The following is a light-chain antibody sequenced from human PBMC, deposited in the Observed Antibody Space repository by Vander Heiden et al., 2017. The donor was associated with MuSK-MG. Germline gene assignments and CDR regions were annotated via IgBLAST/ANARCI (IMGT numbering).Light chain of an antibody. CDR2: AAS. CDR3: QQTDSPLYT. J-gene: IGKJ2*01. Sequence: DIQMTQSPSSLSASVGDRVTITCRPSQSINNFLNWYQQKPGKAPKLLISAASNLQSGVASRFSGSGSGTDFTLTISRLQPEDFVTYYCQQTDSPLYTFGQGTKLEIK. V-gene: IGKV1-39*01. CDR1: QSINNF.